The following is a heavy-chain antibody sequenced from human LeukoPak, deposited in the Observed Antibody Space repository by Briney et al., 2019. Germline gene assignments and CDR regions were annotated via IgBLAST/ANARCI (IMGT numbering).Heavy chain of an antibody. Sequence: GGSLRLSCAASGFTFSNYWMSWVRQAPGEGLERVADIKRHGSEKHYVDAVKGRFTISRDNAKNSLYLQMNSLRAEDTAVYYCVLNMVGGQIFDFWGQGTLVAVSS. V-gene: IGHV3-7*01. CDR2: IKRHGSEK. CDR3: VLNMVGGQIFDF. D-gene: IGHD3-10*01. J-gene: IGHJ4*02. CDR1: GFTFSNYW.